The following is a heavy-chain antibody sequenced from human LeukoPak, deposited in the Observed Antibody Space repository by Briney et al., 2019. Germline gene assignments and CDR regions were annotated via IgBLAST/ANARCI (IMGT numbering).Heavy chain of an antibody. Sequence: SETLSLTCTVSGYSISSGYYWGWIRQPPGKGLEWIGSIYHSGSTYYNPSLKSRVTISVDTSKNQFSLKLSSVTAADTAVYYCARKMTYYDILTGNLGPSLFDYWGQGTLVTVSS. CDR2: IYHSGST. CDR1: GYSISSGYY. J-gene: IGHJ4*02. D-gene: IGHD3-9*01. V-gene: IGHV4-38-2*02. CDR3: ARKMTYYDILTGNLGPSLFDY.